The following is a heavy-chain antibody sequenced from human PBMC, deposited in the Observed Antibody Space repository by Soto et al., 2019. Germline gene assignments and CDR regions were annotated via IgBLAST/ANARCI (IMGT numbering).Heavy chain of an antibody. Sequence: GGSLRLSCAASGFTFRTYAIHWVRQAPGKGLEWVAGLSYDVTNKYYADSVKGRFTISRDNSKNALYLQMNSLRTEDTAIYYCARDSDCGGDCYLHYFDYWGEGTLVTVSS. CDR3: ARDSDCGGDCYLHYFDY. J-gene: IGHJ4*02. V-gene: IGHV3-30-3*01. D-gene: IGHD2-21*02. CDR1: GFTFRTYA. CDR2: LSYDVTNK.